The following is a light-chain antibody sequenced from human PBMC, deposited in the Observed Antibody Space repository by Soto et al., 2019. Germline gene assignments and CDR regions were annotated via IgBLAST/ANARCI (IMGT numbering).Light chain of an antibody. V-gene: IGLV6-57*04. CDR3: QSYDNTNHVV. CDR1: SGSIASNH. Sequence: NFMLTQPPSVPESPGKTVSLSCIRSSGSIASNHVQWYQQRPGSAPTTLIYENNRRPSGVPDRFSGSIDTSSNSASLTISGLKNEDEADYYCQSYDNTNHVVFGGGTKLTVL. CDR2: ENN. J-gene: IGLJ2*01.